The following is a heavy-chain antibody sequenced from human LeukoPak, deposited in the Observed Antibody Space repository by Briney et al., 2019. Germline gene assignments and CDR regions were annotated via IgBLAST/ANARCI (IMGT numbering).Heavy chain of an antibody. CDR1: GFTFSGYS. V-gene: IGHV3-30*04. CDR2: IWYDGSRS. J-gene: IGHJ4*02. D-gene: IGHD3-22*01. Sequence: PGGSLRLSCAASGFTFSGYSMHWVRQAPGQGLEWVAVIWYDGSRSDYADSVKGRFTISRDNSKNTLFLQMNSLRGEDTAVYYCTRDAADYFDSSASFDYWGQGTLVTVSS. CDR3: TRDAADYFDSSASFDY.